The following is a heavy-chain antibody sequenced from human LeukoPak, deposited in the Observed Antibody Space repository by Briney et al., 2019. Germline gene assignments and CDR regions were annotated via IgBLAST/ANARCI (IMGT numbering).Heavy chain of an antibody. CDR1: GGSFSGYY. J-gene: IGHJ6*02. Sequence: PSETLSLTCAVYGGSFSGYYWSWIRQPPGKGLEWIGEINHSGSTNYNPSLKSRVTISVDTSKNQFSLKLSSVTAADTAVYYCARGRLLWFGELLYRSAVDYGMDVWGQGTTVTVSS. D-gene: IGHD3-10*01. CDR2: INHSGST. V-gene: IGHV4-34*01. CDR3: ARGRLLWFGELLYRSAVDYGMDV.